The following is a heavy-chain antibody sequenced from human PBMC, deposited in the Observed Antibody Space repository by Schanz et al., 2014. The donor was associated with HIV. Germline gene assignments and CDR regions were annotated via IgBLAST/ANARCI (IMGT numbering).Heavy chain of an antibody. V-gene: IGHV3-30-3*01. CDR2: LSHDGSNK. CDR3: ARDAASHSYGSTMDV. Sequence: QVQLVESGGGVVQPGRSLRLSCAASGFTFSSYAMYWVRQAPGKGLEWVADLSHDGSNKYYADSVKGRFTISRDSSKNTLYLQMNSLRAEDTAVYYCARDAASHSYGSTMDVWGQGTTVTVSS. J-gene: IGHJ6*02. D-gene: IGHD5-18*01. CDR1: GFTFSSYA.